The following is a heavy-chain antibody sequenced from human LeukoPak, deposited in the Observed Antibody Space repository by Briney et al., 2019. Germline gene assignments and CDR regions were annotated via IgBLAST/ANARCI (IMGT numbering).Heavy chain of an antibody. Sequence: GGSLRLSCAASGFTFSSYAMSWVRQAPGKGLEWVSAISGSGGSTYYADSVKGRFTFSRDNSKNTLYLQMNSLRAEDTAVYYCAKVLYDSSGYSGGFDYWGQGTLVTVSS. D-gene: IGHD3-22*01. CDR1: GFTFSSYA. V-gene: IGHV3-23*01. CDR3: AKVLYDSSGYSGGFDY. CDR2: ISGSGGST. J-gene: IGHJ4*02.